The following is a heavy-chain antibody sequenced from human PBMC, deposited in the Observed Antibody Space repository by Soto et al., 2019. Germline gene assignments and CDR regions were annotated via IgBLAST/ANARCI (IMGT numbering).Heavy chain of an antibody. V-gene: IGHV3-15*01. D-gene: IGHD3-16*01. CDR2: IRSNPEGGST. CDR3: TSGGGTFGASNRGY. J-gene: IGHJ4*02. CDR1: AFSFNTTW. Sequence: EVHLMESGGGLVEPGGSLRLSCAASAFSFNTTWMTWVRQAPGKGLEWIGRIRSNPEGGSTDYAPPVRGRFTISRDDSKNTLYLQMDGRKAGDIAVYYGTSGGGTFGASNRGYLGQGTLVTVSS.